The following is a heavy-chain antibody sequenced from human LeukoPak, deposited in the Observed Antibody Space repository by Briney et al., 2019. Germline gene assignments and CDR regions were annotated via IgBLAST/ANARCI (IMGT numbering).Heavy chain of an antibody. Sequence: GGSLRLSCEASGFSFSNYGMHWVRQAPGKGLEWVANIKHNGDDLNYVDSVEGRFTISRDNAQNSLYLHMTSLRAEDTAVYYCARELRTFDSWGQGTLVTVSS. CDR1: GFSFSNYG. J-gene: IGHJ4*02. V-gene: IGHV3-7*01. CDR3: ARELRTFDS. CDR2: IKHNGDDL. D-gene: IGHD3-16*01.